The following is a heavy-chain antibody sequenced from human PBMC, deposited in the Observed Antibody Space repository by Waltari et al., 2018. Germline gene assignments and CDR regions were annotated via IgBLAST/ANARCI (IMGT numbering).Heavy chain of an antibody. CDR2: INAGNGNT. J-gene: IGHJ4*02. CDR1: GYPFTSYA. D-gene: IGHD3-22*01. Sequence: QVQLVQSGAAVKKPGASVKVSCKASGYPFTSYAMHLVRQAPGQRLEWMGWINAGNGNTKYSQKFQGRVTITRDTSASTAYMELSSLRSEDTAVYYCARGPKDYYDSSGYYYYAYWGQGTLVTVSS. V-gene: IGHV1-3*01. CDR3: ARGPKDYYDSSGYYYYAY.